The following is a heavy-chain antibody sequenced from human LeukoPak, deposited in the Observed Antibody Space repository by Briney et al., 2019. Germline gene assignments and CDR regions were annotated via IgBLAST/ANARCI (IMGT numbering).Heavy chain of an antibody. Sequence: PGRSLRLSCAASGFTFSSYGMHWVRQAPGKGLEWVAVISYDGSNKYYADSVKGRFTISRDNSKNTPYLQMNSLRAEDTAVYYCAKDSLEMATLYYFDYWGQGTLVTVSS. D-gene: IGHD5-24*01. J-gene: IGHJ4*02. CDR3: AKDSLEMATLYYFDY. CDR2: ISYDGSNK. CDR1: GFTFSSYG. V-gene: IGHV3-30*18.